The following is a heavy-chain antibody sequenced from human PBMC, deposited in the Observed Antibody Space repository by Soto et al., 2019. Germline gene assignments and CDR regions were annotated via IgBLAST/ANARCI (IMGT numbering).Heavy chain of an antibody. J-gene: IGHJ4*02. CDR1: GFTFSSSS. Sequence: PGGSLRLSCAASGFTFSSSSMSWVRQAPGKGLEWVSSIRASDGSTYYADSVKGRFTISRDNSKDTLYLQLNSLRGEDTAVYYCAKLVSYWGQGTLVTVSS. D-gene: IGHD2-2*01. CDR3: AKLVSY. V-gene: IGHV3-23*01. CDR2: IRASDGST.